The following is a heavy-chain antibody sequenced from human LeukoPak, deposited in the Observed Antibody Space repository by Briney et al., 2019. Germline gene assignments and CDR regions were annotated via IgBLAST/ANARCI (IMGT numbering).Heavy chain of an antibody. CDR3: ARDRWGSFDY. D-gene: IGHD3-16*01. J-gene: IGHJ4*02. V-gene: IGHV3-66*01. CDR2: MYTRGTT. Sequence: PGGSLRLSCAASGFTFSSYWMHWVRQAPGKGLDWVSVMYTRGTTDYADSVKGRFTISRDDSKNTLYLQMNSLRAEDTAVYYCARDRWGSFDYWGQGTLVTVSS. CDR1: GFTFSSYW.